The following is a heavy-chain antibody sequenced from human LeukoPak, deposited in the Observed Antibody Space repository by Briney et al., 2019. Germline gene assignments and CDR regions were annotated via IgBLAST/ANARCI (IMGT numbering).Heavy chain of an antibody. Sequence: ASVEVSCKASGYTFTGYYMHWVRRAPGQGLEWMGWINPNSGGTNYAQKFQGWVTMTRDTSISTAYMELSRLRSDDTAVYYCARGLMVYSGYEEEYYFDYWGQGTLVTVSS. CDR3: ARGLMVYSGYEEEYYFDY. J-gene: IGHJ4*02. CDR1: GYTFTGYY. CDR2: INPNSGGT. V-gene: IGHV1-2*04. D-gene: IGHD5-12*01.